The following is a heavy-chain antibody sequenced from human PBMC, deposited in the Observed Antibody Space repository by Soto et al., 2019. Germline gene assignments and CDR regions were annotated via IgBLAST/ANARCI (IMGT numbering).Heavy chain of an antibody. CDR2: IKEDGSRQ. D-gene: IGHD2-21*01. Sequence: LRLSCAASGFTFSTYWMTWVRQAPGKGLEWVATIKEDGSRQHYVDSVKGRFTISRDNAKNSMYLQMNNLRTEDTALYYCVSLVSTVNWGQGTLVTVSS. J-gene: IGHJ4*02. CDR3: VSLVSTVN. CDR1: GFTFSTYW. V-gene: IGHV3-7*03.